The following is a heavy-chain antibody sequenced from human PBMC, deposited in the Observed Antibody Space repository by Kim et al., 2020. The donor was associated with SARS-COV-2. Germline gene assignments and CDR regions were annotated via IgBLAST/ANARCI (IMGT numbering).Heavy chain of an antibody. J-gene: IGHJ4*02. CDR2: ISSSSYI. V-gene: IGHV3-21*04. CDR3: AKDVHDGVVVIAIRDPLFDY. Sequence: GGSLRLSCAASGFTFSSYSMNWVRQAPGKGLEWVSSISSSSYIYYADSVKGRFTISRDNAKNSLYLQMNSLRAEDTALYYCAKDVHDGVVVIAIRDPLFDYWGQGTLVTVSS. D-gene: IGHD2-21*01. CDR1: GFTFSSYS.